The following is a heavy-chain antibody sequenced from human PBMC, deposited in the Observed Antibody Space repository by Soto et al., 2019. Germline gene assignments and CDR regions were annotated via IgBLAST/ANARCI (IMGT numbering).Heavy chain of an antibody. CDR1: GGSISSYY. V-gene: IGHV4-59*08. Sequence: SETLSLTCTVSGGSISSYYWSWIRQPPGKGLEWIGYIYYSGSTNYNPSLKSRVTISVDTSKNQFSLKLSSVTAADTAVYYCARLPTYYDILTGYYKIYYYGMDVWGQGTTVTVSS. D-gene: IGHD3-9*01. CDR3: ARLPTYYDILTGYYKIYYYGMDV. J-gene: IGHJ6*02. CDR2: IYYSGST.